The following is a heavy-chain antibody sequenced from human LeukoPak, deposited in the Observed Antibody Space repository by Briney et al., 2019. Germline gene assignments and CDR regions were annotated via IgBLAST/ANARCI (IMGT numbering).Heavy chain of an antibody. J-gene: IGHJ2*01. V-gene: IGHV3-33*01. CDR1: GFTFSSYG. CDR3: ARDHYGDYVPNWYFDL. Sequence: GGSLRLSCAASGFTFSSYGMHWVRQAPGKGLEWVAVIWYDGSNKYYADSVKGRFTISRDNSENTLYLQMNSLRAEDTAVYYCARDHYGDYVPNWYFDLWGRGTLVTVSS. CDR2: IWYDGSNK. D-gene: IGHD4-17*01.